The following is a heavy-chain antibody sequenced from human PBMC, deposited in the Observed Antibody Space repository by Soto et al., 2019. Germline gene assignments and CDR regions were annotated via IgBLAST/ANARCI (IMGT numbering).Heavy chain of an antibody. CDR3: ARDLIDSSGSLGDY. Sequence: GASVKVSCKASGYTFTSYAMHWVRQAPGQRLEWMGWINAGNGNTKYSQEFQGRVTITRDTSASTAYMELSSLRSEDTAVYYCARDLIDSSGSLGDYWGQGTLVTVSS. V-gene: IGHV1-3*01. D-gene: IGHD3-22*01. CDR1: GYTFTSYA. CDR2: INAGNGNT. J-gene: IGHJ4*02.